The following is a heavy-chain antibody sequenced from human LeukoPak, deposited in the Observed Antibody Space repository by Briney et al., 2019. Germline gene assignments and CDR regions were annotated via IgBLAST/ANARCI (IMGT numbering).Heavy chain of an antibody. V-gene: IGHV4-38-2*02. Sequence: SETLSLTCIISTYSISSDYYWGWIRQPPGKGLEWIGSIYYSGSTYYNPSLKSRVTISVDTSKNQFSLKLSSVTAADTAVYYCASTPYDFWSGYSSHDAFDIWGQGTMVTVSS. CDR3: ASTPYDFWSGYSSHDAFDI. CDR2: IYYSGST. D-gene: IGHD3-3*01. CDR1: TYSISSDYY. J-gene: IGHJ3*02.